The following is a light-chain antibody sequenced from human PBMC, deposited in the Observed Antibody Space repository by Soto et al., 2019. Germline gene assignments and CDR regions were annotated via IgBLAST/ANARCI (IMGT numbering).Light chain of an antibody. CDR3: GRWDSRLSTYV. Sequence: QSVLTHPPALSAAPGQQVTISCSRSSSNIGNDYVSWYQQLPGTAPKLLIYDNNKRAAGIPDRFSGSESGTSATLGITGLQTGDEADYYCGRWDSRLSTYVFGTGTKVTVL. V-gene: IGLV1-51*01. J-gene: IGLJ1*01. CDR2: DNN. CDR1: SSNIGNDY.